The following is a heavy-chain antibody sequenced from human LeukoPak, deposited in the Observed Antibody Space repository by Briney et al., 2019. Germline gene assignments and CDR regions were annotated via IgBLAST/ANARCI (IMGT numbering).Heavy chain of an antibody. J-gene: IGHJ4*02. Sequence: PGGSLRLSCAASGFTFDDYGMSWVRQAPGKGLEWVSYIRSTSNTIYYADSVKGRFTISRDNAKNSLYLQMNSLRAEDTAVYYCARDFGRWFIDYWGQGTLVTVSS. CDR2: IRSTSNTI. D-gene: IGHD4-23*01. V-gene: IGHV3-48*04. CDR1: GFTFDDYG. CDR3: ARDFGRWFIDY.